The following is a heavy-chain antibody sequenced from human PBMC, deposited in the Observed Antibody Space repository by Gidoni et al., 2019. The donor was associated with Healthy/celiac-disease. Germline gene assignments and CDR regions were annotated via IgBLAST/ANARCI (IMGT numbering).Heavy chain of an antibody. CDR2: ISYDGSNK. Sequence: QVQLVESGGGVVQPGRSLRPSCAASGLTFSSYGMHWVRQAPGKELEWVAVISYDGSNKYYADSVKGRFTISRDNSKNTLYLQMNSLRAEDTAVYYCAKEYCSGGSCYDLFDYWGQGTLVTVSS. CDR3: AKEYCSGGSCYDLFDY. CDR1: GLTFSSYG. D-gene: IGHD2-15*01. J-gene: IGHJ4*02. V-gene: IGHV3-30*18.